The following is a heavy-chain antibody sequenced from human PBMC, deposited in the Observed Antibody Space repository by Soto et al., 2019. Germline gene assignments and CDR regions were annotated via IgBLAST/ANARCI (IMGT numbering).Heavy chain of an antibody. Sequence: GASVKVSCKASGYTFTSYGISWVRQAPGQGLEWMGWISAYNGNTNYAQKLQGRVTMTTDTSTSTAYMELRSLRSDDTAVYYCARAPRARSWYWEDYWGQGTLVTVSS. J-gene: IGHJ4*02. V-gene: IGHV1-18*01. D-gene: IGHD6-13*01. CDR2: ISAYNGNT. CDR1: GYTFTSYG. CDR3: ARAPRARSWYWEDY.